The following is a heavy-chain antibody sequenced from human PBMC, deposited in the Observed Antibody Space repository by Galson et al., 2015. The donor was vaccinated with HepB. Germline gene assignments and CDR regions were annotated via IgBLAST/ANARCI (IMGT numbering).Heavy chain of an antibody. CDR3: AGSPTVVKPLGWYYYGMDV. J-gene: IGHJ6*02. Sequence: SVKVSCKASGGTFSSYAISWVRQAPGQGLEWMGGIIPIFGTANYAQKFQGRVTITADESTSTAYMELSSLRSEDTAVYYCAGSPTVVKPLGWYYYGMDVWGQGTTVTVSS. D-gene: IGHD4-23*01. CDR1: GGTFSSYA. V-gene: IGHV1-69*13. CDR2: IIPIFGTA.